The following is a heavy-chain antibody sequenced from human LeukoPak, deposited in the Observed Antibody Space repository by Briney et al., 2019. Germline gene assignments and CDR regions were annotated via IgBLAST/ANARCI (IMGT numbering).Heavy chain of an antibody. Sequence: GGSLRLSCAASGFTFSSSAMSWVRQARGKGLEWVSAISNNGGYTYYADSVQGRFTISRDNSKSTLCLQMNSLRAEDTAVYYCAKQLGYCSDGSCYFPYWGQGTLVTVSS. CDR1: GFTFSSSA. D-gene: IGHD2-15*01. CDR2: ISNNGGYT. V-gene: IGHV3-23*01. J-gene: IGHJ4*02. CDR3: AKQLGYCSDGSCYFPY.